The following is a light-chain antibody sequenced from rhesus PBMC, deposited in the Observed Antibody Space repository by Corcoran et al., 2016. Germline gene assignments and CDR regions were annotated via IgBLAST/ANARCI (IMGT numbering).Light chain of an antibody. CDR1: QGITND. V-gene: IGKV1-25*01. Sequence: DIQMTQSPSSLSASVGDRVTITCRASQGITNDLAWYQQKPAENPKRLIYEASSLQSGIPSRFSGSGSGTDFTLTINSLQPEDVATYYCQHYYSTPWTFGQGTKVEIK. J-gene: IGKJ1*01. CDR2: EAS. CDR3: QHYYSTPWT.